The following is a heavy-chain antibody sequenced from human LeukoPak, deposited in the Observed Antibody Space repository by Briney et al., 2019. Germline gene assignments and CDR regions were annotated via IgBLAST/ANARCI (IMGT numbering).Heavy chain of an antibody. V-gene: IGHV3-23*01. CDR2: ISNSGGST. CDR3: AKDPRSIVGAGNWFDP. J-gene: IGHJ5*02. Sequence: GGSLGLSCAASGFTFSSYAMSWVRQAPGKGLEWVSTISNSGGSTYYGDSVKGRFTISRDNSKNTLYLQTNSLRAEDTAVYYCAKDPRSIVGAGNWFDPWGQGTLVTVSS. D-gene: IGHD1-26*01. CDR1: GFTFSSYA.